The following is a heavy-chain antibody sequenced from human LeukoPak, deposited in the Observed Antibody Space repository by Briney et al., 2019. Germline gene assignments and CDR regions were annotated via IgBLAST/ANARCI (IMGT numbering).Heavy chain of an antibody. V-gene: IGHV4-34*01. Sequence: SETLSLTCAVYGGSFSGYYWSWIRQPPGKGLEWIGEINHSGSTNYNPSLKSRVTISVDTSKNQFSLKLSSVTAADTAVYYCARPRYSGSYSGVYNWFDPWGQGSLVTVSS. CDR1: GGSFSGYY. CDR2: INHSGST. CDR3: ARPRYSGSYSGVYNWFDP. J-gene: IGHJ5*02. D-gene: IGHD1-26*01.